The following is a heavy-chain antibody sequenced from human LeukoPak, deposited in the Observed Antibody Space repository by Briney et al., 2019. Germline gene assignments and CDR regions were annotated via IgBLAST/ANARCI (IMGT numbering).Heavy chain of an antibody. CDR2: SYTSGISSGATI. CDR1: GFTFSTSE. CDR3: ARENAFDALDI. V-gene: IGHV3-48*03. J-gene: IGHJ3*02. Sequence: GGSLRLSCAASGFTFSTSEMRWVRQAPGKGLEWLSYSYTSGISSGATIFYADSVRGRFTISRDNARNSLYLLMNSLRAEDTAVYYCARENAFDALDIWGQGTMVTVSS.